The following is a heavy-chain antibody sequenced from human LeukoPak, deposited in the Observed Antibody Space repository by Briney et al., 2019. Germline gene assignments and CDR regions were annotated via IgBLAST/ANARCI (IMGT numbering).Heavy chain of an antibody. Sequence: PGGSLRLSCAASGFTFSDYYMSWIRQAPGKGLEWVSYISSSGSTIYYADSVKGRFTISRDNAKNSLYLQMNSLRAEDTAVYYCARDASTVTTGRYYYYYMDVWGKGTTVTISS. CDR1: GFTFSDYY. CDR3: ARDASTVTTGRYYYYYMDV. V-gene: IGHV3-11*01. D-gene: IGHD4-17*01. CDR2: ISSSGSTI. J-gene: IGHJ6*03.